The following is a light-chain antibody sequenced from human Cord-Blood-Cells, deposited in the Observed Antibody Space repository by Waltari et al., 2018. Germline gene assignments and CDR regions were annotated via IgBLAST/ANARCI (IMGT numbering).Light chain of an antibody. V-gene: IGKV1-5*03. CDR3: QQYNSYSSSWT. J-gene: IGKJ1*01. Sequence: DIQMTQSPSTLSASVGDRVTITCRASQSISSWLAWYQQKPGKAPKLLIYKASSLESGVPSSFSGSGSGTEVTLTISSLQPDDFATYYCQQYNSYSSSWTFGQGTKVEIK. CDR2: KAS. CDR1: QSISSW.